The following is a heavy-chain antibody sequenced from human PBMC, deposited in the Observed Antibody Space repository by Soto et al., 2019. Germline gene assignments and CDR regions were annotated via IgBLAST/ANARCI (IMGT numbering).Heavy chain of an antibody. Sequence: ASVKVSCKASGGTFSSYTISWVRQAPGQGLEWMGRIIPILGIANYAQKFQGRVTITADKSTSTAYMELSSLRSEDTAVYYCARVPYCSGGSCSFDYWGQGTLVTVSS. D-gene: IGHD2-15*01. CDR1: GGTFSSYT. CDR3: ARVPYCSGGSCSFDY. J-gene: IGHJ4*02. V-gene: IGHV1-69*02. CDR2: IIPILGIA.